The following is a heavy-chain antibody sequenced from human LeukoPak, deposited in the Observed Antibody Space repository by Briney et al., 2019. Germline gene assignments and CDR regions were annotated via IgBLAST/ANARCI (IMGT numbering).Heavy chain of an antibody. CDR1: GGSFSGYY. CDR2: INHSGST. CDR3: ARVRVTYYYDSSGYYYFDY. Sequence: KPSETLSLTCAVYGGSFSGYYWSWIRQPPGKGLEWIGEINHSGSTNYNPSLKSRVTMSVDTSKNQFSLKLSSVTAADTAVYYCARVRVTYYYDSSGYYYFDYWGQGTLVTVSS. D-gene: IGHD3-22*01. V-gene: IGHV4-34*01. J-gene: IGHJ4*02.